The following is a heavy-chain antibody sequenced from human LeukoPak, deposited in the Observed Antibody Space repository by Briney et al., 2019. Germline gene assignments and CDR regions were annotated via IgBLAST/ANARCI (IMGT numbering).Heavy chain of an antibody. V-gene: IGHV3-23*01. Sequence: GGSLRLSCAASGFTFSNYAMSWVRQAPGKGLEWVSSISGSGGSTYYADSVKGRFTISRDNSKNTLFLQMNSLRAEDTAVYYCARGSGLLWFGEPTWDFVDYWGQGTLVTVSS. CDR2: ISGSGGST. CDR3: ARGSGLLWFGEPTWDFVDY. CDR1: GFTFSNYA. D-gene: IGHD3-10*01. J-gene: IGHJ4*02.